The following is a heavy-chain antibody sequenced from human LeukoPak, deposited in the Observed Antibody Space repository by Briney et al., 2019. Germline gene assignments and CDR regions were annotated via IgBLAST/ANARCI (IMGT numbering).Heavy chain of an antibody. Sequence: ASVKVSCKASGYTFTGYYMHWVRQAPGQGLEWMGWINPNSGGTNYAQKFQGRVTMTRDTSISTAYMELSRLRSDDTAVYYCARGRQLRYFDWLYRDAFDIWGQRTMVTVSS. CDR3: ARGRQLRYFDWLYRDAFDI. CDR1: GYTFTGYY. V-gene: IGHV1-2*02. CDR2: INPNSGGT. J-gene: IGHJ3*02. D-gene: IGHD3-9*01.